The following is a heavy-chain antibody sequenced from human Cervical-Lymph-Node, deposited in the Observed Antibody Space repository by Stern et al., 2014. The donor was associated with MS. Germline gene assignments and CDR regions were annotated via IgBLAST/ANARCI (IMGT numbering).Heavy chain of an antibody. CDR3: VHVEDRYSYESSGYSALDAFDI. V-gene: IGHV2-5*02. D-gene: IGHD3-22*01. CDR1: GFSLNSRGVG. Sequence: QVTLKESGPTLVKPTQTLTLTCTFSGFSLNSRGVGVGWIRQPPGKALEWLALIYWDDAKRYRSSLRSRLTITKDTSKNQVVLRMTNMDPDDTATYYCVHVEDRYSYESSGYSALDAFDIWGQGTMVTVSS. CDR2: IYWDDAK. J-gene: IGHJ3*02.